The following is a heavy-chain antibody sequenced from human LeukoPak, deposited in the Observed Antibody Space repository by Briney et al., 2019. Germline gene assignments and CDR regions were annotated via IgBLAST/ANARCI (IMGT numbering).Heavy chain of an antibody. CDR3: AKDWDYYDSSGYYFDY. J-gene: IGHJ4*02. CDR1: GFTFSSYA. V-gene: IGHV3-23*01. CDR2: MSGSGGST. D-gene: IGHD3-22*01. Sequence: GGSLRLSCAASGFTFSSYAMSWVRQAPGKGLEWVSAMSGSGGSTYYADSVKGRFTISRDNSKNTLYLQMNSLRAEDTAVYYCAKDWDYYDSSGYYFDYWGQGTLVTVSS.